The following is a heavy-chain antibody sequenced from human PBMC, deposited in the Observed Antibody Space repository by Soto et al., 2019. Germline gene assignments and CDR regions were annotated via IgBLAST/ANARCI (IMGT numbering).Heavy chain of an antibody. J-gene: IGHJ4*02. V-gene: IGHV2-5*02. CDR1: GFSLSTSGVG. CDR2: IYWDDDK. CDR3: AHISSWYYFDY. D-gene: IGHD6-13*01. Sequence: QITLKESGPTLVKPTQTLTLTCTFSGFSLSTSGVGVGWIRQPPGKALEWLGIIYWDDDKRYRPSLRSRLTITKYTSKNQVVLTMTNVDPVDTATYYCAHISSWYYFDYWGQGTLVTVSS.